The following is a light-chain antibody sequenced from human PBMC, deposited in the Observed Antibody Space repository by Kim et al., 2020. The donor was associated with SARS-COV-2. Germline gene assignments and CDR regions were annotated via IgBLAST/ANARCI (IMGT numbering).Light chain of an antibody. CDR3: QQYNNWVGT. Sequence: SVSPGERATLSCRASQTVSSNLAWYQQKPGQAPRLLIYGASTRATGIPARFSGSGSGTEFTLTISSLQSEDSAVYYCQQYNNWVGTFGQGTKLEI. CDR2: GAS. V-gene: IGKV3-15*01. CDR1: QTVSSN. J-gene: IGKJ2*02.